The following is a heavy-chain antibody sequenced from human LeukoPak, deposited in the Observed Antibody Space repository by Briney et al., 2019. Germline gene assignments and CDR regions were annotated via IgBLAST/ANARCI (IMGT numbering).Heavy chain of an antibody. CDR2: ISSSGSTI. CDR3: ARDTNYYDSSGYYPN. CDR1: GFTLSDYY. Sequence: PGGSLRLSCAASGFTLSDYYMSWIRQAPGKGLEWVSYISSSGSTIYYADSVKGRFTISRDNAKNSLYLQMNSLRAEDTAVYYCARDTNYYDSSGYYPNWGQGTLVTVSS. D-gene: IGHD3-22*01. J-gene: IGHJ4*02. V-gene: IGHV3-11*01.